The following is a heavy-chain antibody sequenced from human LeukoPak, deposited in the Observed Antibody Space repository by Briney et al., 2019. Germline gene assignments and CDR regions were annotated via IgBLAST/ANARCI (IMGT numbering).Heavy chain of an antibody. V-gene: IGHV1-69*13. Sequence: SVKVSCKASEGTFSSYAISWVRQAPGQGLEWMGGIIPIFGTANYAQKFQGRVTITADESTSTAYMELSSLRSEDTAVYYCARCGNYDFWSGYSDSHWFDPWGQGTLVTVSS. CDR3: ARCGNYDFWSGYSDSHWFDP. J-gene: IGHJ5*02. D-gene: IGHD3-3*01. CDR2: IIPIFGTA. CDR1: EGTFSSYA.